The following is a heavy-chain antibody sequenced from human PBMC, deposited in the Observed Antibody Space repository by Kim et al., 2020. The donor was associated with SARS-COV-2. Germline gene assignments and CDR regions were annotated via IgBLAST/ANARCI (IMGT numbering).Heavy chain of an antibody. V-gene: IGHV3-23*01. Sequence: YDGSGKGRFTMSRDNANTTVYLQLHNVRAEDTAIYYCVRQVAGSNFDVWGQGTMVTVSS. D-gene: IGHD3-10*01. J-gene: IGHJ3*01. CDR3: VRQVAGSNFDV.